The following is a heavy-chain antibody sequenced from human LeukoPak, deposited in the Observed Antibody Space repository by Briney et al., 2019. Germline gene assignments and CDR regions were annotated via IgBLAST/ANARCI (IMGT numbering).Heavy chain of an antibody. J-gene: IGHJ6*02. CDR1: GYTFTGYY. D-gene: IGHD3-16*01. CDR3: ARVRGISRLDYYYGMDV. V-gene: IGHV1-2*06. CDR2: INPNSGGT. Sequence: ASVKVSCKAPGYTFTGYYMHWVRQAPGQGLEWMGRINPNSGGTNYAQKFQGRVTMTRDTSISTAYMELSRLRSDDTAVYYCARVRGISRLDYYYGMDVLGQGTTVTVSS.